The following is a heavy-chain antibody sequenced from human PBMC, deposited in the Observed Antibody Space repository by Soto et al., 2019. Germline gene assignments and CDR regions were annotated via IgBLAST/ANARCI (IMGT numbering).Heavy chain of an antibody. CDR3: ARDVDWYSSGWYLFDY. Sequence: GASVKVSCKASGGTFSSYAISWVRQAPGQGLEWMGGIIPIFGTANYAQKFQGRVTITADESTSTAYMELSSLRSEDTAVYYCARDVDWYSSGWYLFDYWGQGTLVTVSS. V-gene: IGHV1-69*13. CDR1: GGTFSSYA. D-gene: IGHD6-19*01. CDR2: IIPIFGTA. J-gene: IGHJ4*02.